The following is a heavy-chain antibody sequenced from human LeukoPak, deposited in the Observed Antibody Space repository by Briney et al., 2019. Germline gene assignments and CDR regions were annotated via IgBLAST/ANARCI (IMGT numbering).Heavy chain of an antibody. D-gene: IGHD3-22*01. CDR1: GFTFSNYA. CDR2: ISGSGAYV. J-gene: IGHJ3*02. Sequence: GGSLRLSCAASGFTFSNYAMIWVRQAPGKGLEWVSSISGSGAYVYYADSMKGRFTISRDNAKNSLYLQMNSLRVEDTAVYYCARDSSGYYYPDAFDIWGQGTMVTVSS. CDR3: ARDSSGYYYPDAFDI. V-gene: IGHV3-21*04.